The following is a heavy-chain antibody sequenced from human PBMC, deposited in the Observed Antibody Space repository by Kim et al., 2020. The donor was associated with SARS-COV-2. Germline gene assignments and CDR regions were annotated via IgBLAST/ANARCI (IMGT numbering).Heavy chain of an antibody. D-gene: IGHD2-21*02. Sequence: ASVKVSCKASGYTFAAYWISWVRQARGQGLEWMGGIGAYNGMSDYGQTFHDRITMTTDISSSTAYLEVGSLRSDDTAIYYCARGGRGDHFYNGMDVWGQGTAVIVSS. J-gene: IGHJ6*02. V-gene: IGHV1-18*01. CDR3: ARGGRGDHFYNGMDV. CDR1: GYTFAAYW. CDR2: IGAYNGMS.